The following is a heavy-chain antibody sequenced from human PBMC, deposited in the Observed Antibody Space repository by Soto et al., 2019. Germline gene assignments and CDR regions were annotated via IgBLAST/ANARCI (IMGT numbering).Heavy chain of an antibody. CDR1: GGTFSSYA. V-gene: IGHV1-69*12. D-gene: IGHD6-13*01. Sequence: QVQLVQSGAEVKKPGSSVKVSCKASGGTFSSYAISWVRQAPGQGLEWMGGIIPIFGTANYAQKFQGRVTIPADESTSTAYMGLSSLRSEDTAVYYCARRGYSSSPGRHYYYGMDVWGQGTTVTVSS. J-gene: IGHJ6*02. CDR3: ARRGYSSSPGRHYYYGMDV. CDR2: IIPIFGTA.